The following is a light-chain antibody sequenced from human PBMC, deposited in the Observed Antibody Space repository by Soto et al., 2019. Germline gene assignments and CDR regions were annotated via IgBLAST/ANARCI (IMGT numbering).Light chain of an antibody. V-gene: IGKV2-28*01. CDR1: QSLVHSDGYIY. CDR2: LGS. CDR3: MQALQTPWT. Sequence: DVVMTQSPLSLPVTLGQPASISCRSSQSLVHSDGYIYLDWYLQRPGQSPQLLICLGSNRASGVPDRFSGSGSGTHFTLTISRVEAEDFGVYYCMQALQTPWTFGQGTRVEVK. J-gene: IGKJ1*01.